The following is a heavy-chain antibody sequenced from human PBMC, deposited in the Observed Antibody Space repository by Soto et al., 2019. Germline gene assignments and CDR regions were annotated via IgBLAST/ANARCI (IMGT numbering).Heavy chain of an antibody. CDR3: ARGSSSGYYYYSYYMDV. V-gene: IGHV1-69*13. CDR2: IIPIFGTA. J-gene: IGHJ6*03. D-gene: IGHD3-22*01. CDR1: GGTFSSYA. Sequence: ASVKVSCKASGGTFSSYAISWVRQAPGQGLEGMGGIIPIFGTANYAQKFQGRVTITADESTSTAYMELSSLRSEDTAVYYCARGSSSGYYYYSYYMDVWGKGTTVTVSS.